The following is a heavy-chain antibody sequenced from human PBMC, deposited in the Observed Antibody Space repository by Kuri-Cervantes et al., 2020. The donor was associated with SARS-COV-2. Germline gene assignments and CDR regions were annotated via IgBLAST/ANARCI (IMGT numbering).Heavy chain of an antibody. V-gene: IGHV3-23*01. CDR1: GFTFSSYA. CDR3: ARGGPLVMVRGVTLDSYYYYSMDV. J-gene: IGHJ6*02. Sequence: ESLQISCAVSGFTFSSYAMICVRQAPGKGLEWVSAISGSGGSTYYADSVKGRFTISRDNSKNTLYLQMNSLRAADTAVYYCARGGPLVMVRGVTLDSYYYYSMDVWDQVTMVTVSS. D-gene: IGHD3-10*01. CDR2: ISGSGGST.